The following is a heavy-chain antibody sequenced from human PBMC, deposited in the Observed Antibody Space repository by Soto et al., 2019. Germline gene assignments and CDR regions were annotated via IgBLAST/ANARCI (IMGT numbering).Heavy chain of an antibody. CDR1: GYTFTSYG. D-gene: IGHD5-12*01. CDR2: ISAYNGNT. J-gene: IGHJ4*02. V-gene: IGHV1-18*01. Sequence: ASVKVSFKASGYTFTSYGISWVRQAPGQGLEWMGWISAYNGNTNYAQKLQGRVTMTTDTSTSTAYMELRSLRSDDTAVYFWARDIYSIEMATAYYWGQGTLVTVSS. CDR3: ARDIYSIEMATAYY.